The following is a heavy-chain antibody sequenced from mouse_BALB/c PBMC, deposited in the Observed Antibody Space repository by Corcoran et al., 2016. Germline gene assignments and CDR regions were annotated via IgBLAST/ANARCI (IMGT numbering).Heavy chain of an antibody. D-gene: IGHD1-1*01. CDR2: IYPRDGST. CDR1: GYTFTSYY. V-gene: IGHV1S12*01. Sequence: QVQLQQSGPELVKPGASVKISCKASGYTFTSYYIHWVKQRPGQGLEWIGYIYPRDGSTNYNEKFKGKATLTADTSSSTAYMQLSSLTSEDSAVYFCASGYYGDDWGQGTTLTVSS. CDR3: ASGYYGDD. J-gene: IGHJ2*01.